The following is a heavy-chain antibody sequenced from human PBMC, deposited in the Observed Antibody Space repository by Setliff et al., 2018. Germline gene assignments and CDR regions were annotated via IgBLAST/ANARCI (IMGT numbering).Heavy chain of an antibody. D-gene: IGHD5-18*01. CDR1: GFTFGDYA. Sequence: GGSLRLSCTASGFTFGDYAMSWVRQAPGKGLEWVGFIRSKAYGGTTEYAASVKGRFTISRDDSKSIAYLQMNSLKTEDTAVYYCALYNYGLPYWGQGTLVTVS. CDR3: ALYNYGLPY. V-gene: IGHV3-49*04. J-gene: IGHJ4*02. CDR2: IRSKAYGGTT.